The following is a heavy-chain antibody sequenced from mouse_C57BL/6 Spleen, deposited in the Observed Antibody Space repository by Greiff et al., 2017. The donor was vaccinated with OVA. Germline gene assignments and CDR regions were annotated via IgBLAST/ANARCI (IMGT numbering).Heavy chain of an antibody. Sequence: VQLQQSGAELVRPGASVTLSCKASGYTFTDYEMHWVKQTPVHGLEWIGAIDPETGGTAYNQKFKGKAILTADKSSSTAYMELRSLTSEDSAVYYCKRGNLYAMDYWGQGTSVTVSS. CDR1: GYTFTDYE. J-gene: IGHJ4*01. V-gene: IGHV1-15*01. D-gene: IGHD2-1*01. CDR2: IDPETGGT. CDR3: KRGNLYAMDY.